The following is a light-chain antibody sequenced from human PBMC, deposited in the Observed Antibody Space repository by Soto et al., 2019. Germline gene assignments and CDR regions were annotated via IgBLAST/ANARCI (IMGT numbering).Light chain of an antibody. CDR1: SSDVGEENY. V-gene: IGLV2-8*01. Sequence: QSALTQPPSASGSPGQSVTITCSGTSSDVGEENYVSWYQQHPGKVPKLILYEVSKRPSGVPDRFSGSRSGNTASLTVSGLQAEDEADYYRSSFADSPVVFGGGTKLTVL. J-gene: IGLJ2*01. CDR2: EVS. CDR3: SSFADSPVV.